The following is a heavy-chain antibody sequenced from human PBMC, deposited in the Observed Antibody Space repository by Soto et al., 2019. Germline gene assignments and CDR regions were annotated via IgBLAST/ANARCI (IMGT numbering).Heavy chain of an antibody. CDR1: GFTFSSYW. V-gene: IGHV3-7*01. J-gene: IGHJ4*02. Sequence: GGSLRLSCAASGFTFSSYWMSWVRQAPGKGLEWVANIKQDGSEKYYVDSVKGRFTISRDNAKNSLYLQMNSLRAEDTAVYYCARDLKLVYDFWSGYYSYWGQGTLVTVS. D-gene: IGHD3-3*01. CDR2: IKQDGSEK. CDR3: ARDLKLVYDFWSGYYSY.